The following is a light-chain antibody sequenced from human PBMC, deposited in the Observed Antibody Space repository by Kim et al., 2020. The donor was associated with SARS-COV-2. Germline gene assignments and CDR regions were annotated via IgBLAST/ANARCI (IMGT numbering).Light chain of an antibody. J-gene: IGKJ2*01. CDR1: CSDGSS. CDR3: QQYNTWPYT. Sequence: SAWREGRAILPCRSECSDGSSLAWYQQRPGHAPRLLLYSVSSKANGIPARCSGSGSGTEFTLIISGLQSDDFAFYYCQQYNTWPYTFGQGNKL. V-gene: IGKV3-15*01. CDR2: SVS.